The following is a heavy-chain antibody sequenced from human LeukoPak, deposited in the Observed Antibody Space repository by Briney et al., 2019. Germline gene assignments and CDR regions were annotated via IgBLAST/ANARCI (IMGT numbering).Heavy chain of an antibody. Sequence: GGSLRLSCAASGFTFSSYGMHWVRQAPGKGLEWMAFIRYDGSNKYYADSVKGRFTISRDNAKNSLYLQMNSLRAEDTAAYYCARESLLGVVVPAARHPNWFDPWGQGTLVTVSS. CDR1: GFTFSSYG. J-gene: IGHJ5*02. V-gene: IGHV3-30*02. CDR3: ARESLLGVVVPAARHPNWFDP. CDR2: IRYDGSNK. D-gene: IGHD2-2*01.